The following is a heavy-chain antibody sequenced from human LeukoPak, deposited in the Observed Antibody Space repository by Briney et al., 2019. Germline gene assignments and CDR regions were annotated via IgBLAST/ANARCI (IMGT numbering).Heavy chain of an antibody. CDR2: INPNSGTT. CDR3: ARGGGSWDY. V-gene: IGHV1-2*02. D-gene: IGHD1-26*01. Sequence: ASVKVSCKASGYNFTSYYLHWVRRAPGQGLEWMGWINPNSGTTDYAQKFQGRVTLTRDTSSTTAYMEMTGLTSDDTAVYYCARGGGSWDYWGQGTLVTVSS. CDR1: GYNFTSYY. J-gene: IGHJ4*02.